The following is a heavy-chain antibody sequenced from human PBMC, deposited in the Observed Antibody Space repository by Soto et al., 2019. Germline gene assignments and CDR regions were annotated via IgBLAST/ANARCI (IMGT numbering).Heavy chain of an antibody. V-gene: IGHV3-23*01. CDR3: AEDSPGPRIVAAVFDY. CDR1: GFTFSNYA. CDR2: ISNSSGST. D-gene: IGHD6-25*01. J-gene: IGHJ4*02. Sequence: LRLSCAASGFTFSNYAMNWVRQAPGKGLEWVSTISNSSGSTNYADSVKGRFTISRDNSKNTLYPQMNSLRAEDTAVYYCAEDSPGPRIVAAVFDYWGQGTLVTVSS.